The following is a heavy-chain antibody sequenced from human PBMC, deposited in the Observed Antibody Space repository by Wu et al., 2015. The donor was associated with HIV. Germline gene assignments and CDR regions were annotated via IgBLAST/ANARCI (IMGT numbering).Heavy chain of an antibody. CDR2: IIPIYVTT. Sequence: QVQLVQSGAEVKTPGSSVQVSCRVSGGTFSNYDINWVRQAPGQGLEWMGRIIPIYVTTNYAQKFQGRVTITADGSTSTAYMELSSLRSGDTAVYYCARDAGIAAAGKGYYMDVWGKGTTVTVSS. CDR1: GGTFSNYD. D-gene: IGHD6-13*01. J-gene: IGHJ6*04. V-gene: IGHV1-69*13. CDR3: ARDAGIAAAGKGYYMDV.